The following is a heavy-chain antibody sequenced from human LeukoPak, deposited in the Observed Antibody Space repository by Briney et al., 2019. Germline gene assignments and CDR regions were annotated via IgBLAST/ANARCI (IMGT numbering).Heavy chain of an antibody. CDR3: AREPDGRGQLADY. D-gene: IGHD6-6*01. V-gene: IGHV1-46*01. CDR2: INPSGGST. J-gene: IGHJ4*02. CDR1: GCTFTSYY. Sequence: GASVKVSCKASGCTFTSYYMHWVRQAPGQGLEWMGIINPSGGSTSYAQTFQGRVTMTRDTSTSTVYMELSSLRSEDTAVYYCAREPDGRGQLADYWGQGTLVTVSP.